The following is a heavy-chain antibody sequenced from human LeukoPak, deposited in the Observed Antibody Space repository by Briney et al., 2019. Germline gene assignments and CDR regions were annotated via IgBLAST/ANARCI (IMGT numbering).Heavy chain of an antibody. CDR3: ARGDHRIVGATPFDY. CDR1: GFTLSSNY. CDR2: IYRGAST. D-gene: IGHD1-26*01. Sequence: PGGSLRLSCAASGFTLSSNYMSWVRQAPGDGLEWVSVIYRGASTYYADSVKGRFTISRDNSKNTLYLQMNSLRAEDTAVYYCARGDHRIVGATPFDYWGQGTLVTVSS. V-gene: IGHV3-66*01. J-gene: IGHJ4*02.